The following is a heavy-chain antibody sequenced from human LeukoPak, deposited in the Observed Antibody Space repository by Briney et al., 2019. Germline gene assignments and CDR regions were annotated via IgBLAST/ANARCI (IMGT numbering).Heavy chain of an antibody. D-gene: IGHD2-2*02. J-gene: IGHJ6*02. CDR1: GFTFSSYA. V-gene: IGHV3-23*01. CDR3: ARVRPYCSSTSCYTYYYGMDV. CDR2: ISGRGGST. Sequence: AGGSLRLSCAASGFTFSSYAMYWVRQAPGKVLEWVSGISGRGGSTDYADSVKGRFTISRDSSKNTLYLQMNSLRAEDTALYHCARVRPYCSSTSCYTYYYGMDVWGQGTTVTVSS.